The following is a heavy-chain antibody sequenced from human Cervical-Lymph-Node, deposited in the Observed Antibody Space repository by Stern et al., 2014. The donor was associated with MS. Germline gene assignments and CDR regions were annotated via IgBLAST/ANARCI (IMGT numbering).Heavy chain of an antibody. V-gene: IGHV4-39*01. D-gene: IGHD3-10*01. CDR2: VYYSWGT. Sequence: VQLVESGPGLVQPSETLSLTCSVSNDSISSSDYYWGWVRQTPGKGLEWIVSVYYSWGTYYNPSLKSRVTLLVDTSTSQFSLKLTSVTAADTAVYYCAGLHSYYEQYFRYWGQGTLVTVSS. CDR1: NDSISSSDYY. CDR3: AGLHSYYEQYFRY. J-gene: IGHJ1*01.